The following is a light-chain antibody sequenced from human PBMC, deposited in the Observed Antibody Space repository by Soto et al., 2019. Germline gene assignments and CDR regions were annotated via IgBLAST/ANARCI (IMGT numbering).Light chain of an antibody. J-gene: IGKJ2*01. CDR2: GAS. Sequence: EIGLTQSPGTLSLSPGERATLSCRASQSVSSSYLAWYQQKPGQAPRLLLYGASSRATGIPDRFSGSGSGTDFTLTISRMETEDFAVYYCQQYGSSYTFGQGTKLEIK. CDR1: QSVSSSY. V-gene: IGKV3-20*01. CDR3: QQYGSSYT.